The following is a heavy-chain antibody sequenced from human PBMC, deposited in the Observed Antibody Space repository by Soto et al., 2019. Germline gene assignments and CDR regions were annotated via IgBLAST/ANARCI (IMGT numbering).Heavy chain of an antibody. V-gene: IGHV1-69*02. Sequence: SVKVSCKASGGTFSSYTISWVRQAPGQGLEWMGRIIPILGIANYAQKFQGRVTITADKSTSTAYMDLSSLRSDDTAVYYCAKDILEWLFGSGDYYYYGMDVWG. J-gene: IGHJ6*02. CDR2: IIPILGIA. CDR1: GGTFSSYT. D-gene: IGHD3-3*01. CDR3: AKDILEWLFGSGDYYYYGMDV.